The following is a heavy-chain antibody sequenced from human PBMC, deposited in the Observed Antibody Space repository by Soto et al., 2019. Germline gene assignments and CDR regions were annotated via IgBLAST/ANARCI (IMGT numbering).Heavy chain of an antibody. J-gene: IGHJ2*01. V-gene: IGHV1-2*04. CDR2: INPNSGGT. Sequence: ASVKVSCKASGYTFTGYSMHWVRQAPGQGLEWMGWINPNSGGTNYAQKFQGWVTMTRDTSISTAYMELSRLRSDDTAVYYCARDGAVAGTAPYWYFDLWGRGTLVTVSS. D-gene: IGHD6-19*01. CDR1: GYTFTGYS. CDR3: ARDGAVAGTAPYWYFDL.